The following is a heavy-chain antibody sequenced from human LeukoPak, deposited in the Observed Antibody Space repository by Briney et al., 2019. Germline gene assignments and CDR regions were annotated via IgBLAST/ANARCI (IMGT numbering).Heavy chain of an antibody. CDR1: GYTFTGYY. J-gene: IGHJ3*02. CDR3: ARGVAMIVVVINDAFDI. D-gene: IGHD3-22*01. Sequence: ASVKVSCKASGYTFTGYYMHWVRQAPGQGLEWMGWINPNSGGTNYAQKFQGRVTMTRDTSISTAYMELSRLRSDGTAVYYCARGVAMIVVVINDAFDIWGQGTMVTVSS. V-gene: IGHV1-2*02. CDR2: INPNSGGT.